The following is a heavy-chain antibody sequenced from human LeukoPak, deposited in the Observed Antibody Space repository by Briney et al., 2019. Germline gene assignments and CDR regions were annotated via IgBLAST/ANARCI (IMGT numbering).Heavy chain of an antibody. J-gene: IGHJ4*02. Sequence: GGSLRLSCAASGFTFSNYWMTWVRQAPGKGLEWVANIKEDGSDKYYVDSVKGRFTISRDNAENSLYLQMNSLRAKETAVYYCARLRYCSSSSCYGGSDYWGQGTLVTVSS. V-gene: IGHV3-7*01. CDR1: GFTFSNYW. CDR2: IKEDGSDK. D-gene: IGHD2-2*01. CDR3: ARLRYCSSSSCYGGSDY.